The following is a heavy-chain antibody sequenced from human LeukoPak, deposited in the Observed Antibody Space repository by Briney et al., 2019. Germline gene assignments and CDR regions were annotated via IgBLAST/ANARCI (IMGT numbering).Heavy chain of an antibody. V-gene: IGHV3-48*03. CDR3: ASSSWYALDY. D-gene: IGHD6-13*01. J-gene: IGHJ4*02. CDR1: GFTFSSYE. CDR2: ISSSGSTM. Sequence: GGSLRLSCAASGFTFSSYEMNWVRQAPGKGLEWISYISSSGSTMYYADSVKGRFTISRDNAKNSLYLQMNSLRAEDTAIYYCASSSWYALDYWGQGALVTVSS.